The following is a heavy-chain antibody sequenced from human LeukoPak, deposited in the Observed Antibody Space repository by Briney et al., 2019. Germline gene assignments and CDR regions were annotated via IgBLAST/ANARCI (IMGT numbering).Heavy chain of an antibody. CDR3: AREGYYDTSGASRAFDI. CDR2: FYGDDDT. J-gene: IGHJ3*02. V-gene: IGHV3-66*02. D-gene: IGHD3-22*01. CDR1: GFTVSNSY. Sequence: PGGSLRLSCAASGFTVSNSYMSWVRQAPGKGLEWVSLFYGDDDTHYPDSVKGRFTISRDNSKNTLYLQMNSLRVEDTAVYYCAREGYYDTSGASRAFDIWGQGTMVTVSS.